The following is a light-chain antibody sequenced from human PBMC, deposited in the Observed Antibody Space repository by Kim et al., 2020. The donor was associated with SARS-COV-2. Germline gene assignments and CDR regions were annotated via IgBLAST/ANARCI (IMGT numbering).Light chain of an antibody. Sequence: SYELTQPPSVSVSPGQTASITCSGDKLGDKYACWYQQKPGQSPVLVIYQDTKRPSGIPERFSGSNSGNTATLTISGTQAMDEADYYCQAWDRRTGVFGGG. V-gene: IGLV3-1*01. CDR2: QDT. CDR1: KLGDKY. CDR3: QAWDRRTGV. J-gene: IGLJ3*02.